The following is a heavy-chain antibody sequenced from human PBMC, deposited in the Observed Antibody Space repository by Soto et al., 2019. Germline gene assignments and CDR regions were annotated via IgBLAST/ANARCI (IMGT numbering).Heavy chain of an antibody. CDR2: ISYDGSNK. Sequence: GSLRLSCAASGFTFSSYGMHWVRQAPGKGLEWVAVISYDGSNKYYADSVKGRFTISRDNSKNTLYLQMNSLRAEDTAVYYCAKEEPMIGDYYYGMDVWGQGTTVTVSS. V-gene: IGHV3-30*18. CDR3: AKEEPMIGDYYYGMDV. CDR1: GFTFSSYG. J-gene: IGHJ6*02. D-gene: IGHD3-22*01.